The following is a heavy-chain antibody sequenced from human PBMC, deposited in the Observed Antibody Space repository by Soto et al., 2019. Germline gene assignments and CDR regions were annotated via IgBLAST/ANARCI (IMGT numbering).Heavy chain of an antibody. CDR2: IIPIFGTA. J-gene: IGHJ6*02. CDR1: GGTFSSYA. CDR3: ARGNYLMIFGVVNHDGMDV. V-gene: IGHV1-69*13. D-gene: IGHD3-3*01. Sequence: ASVKVSCKASGGTFSSYAISWVRQAPGQGLEWMGGIIPIFGTANYAQKFQGRVTITADESTSTAYMELSSLRSEDTAVYYCARGNYLMIFGVVNHDGMDVWGQGTTVTVSS.